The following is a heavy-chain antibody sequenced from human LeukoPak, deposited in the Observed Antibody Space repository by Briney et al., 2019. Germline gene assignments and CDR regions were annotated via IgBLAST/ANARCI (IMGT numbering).Heavy chain of an antibody. V-gene: IGHV3-66*01. Sequence: GGSLRLSCAASGFTVSSNYMTWVRQAPGKGLEWVSVIFGGGSTYYADSAKGRFTISRDNSKNTLFLQMNSLRVEDTAVYYCARGPGGYDNWGQGTLVTVSS. CDR3: ARGPGGYDN. CDR1: GFTVSSNY. J-gene: IGHJ4*02. CDR2: IFGGGST. D-gene: IGHD3-16*01.